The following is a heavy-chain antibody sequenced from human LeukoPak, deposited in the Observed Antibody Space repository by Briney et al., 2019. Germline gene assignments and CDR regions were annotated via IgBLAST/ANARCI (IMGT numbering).Heavy chain of an antibody. J-gene: IGHJ6*03. V-gene: IGHV3-23*01. CDR2: ISGSGGST. CDR3: ARGYCSGGSCYLDYYYYMDV. Sequence: GGSLRLSCAASGFTFSSYAMSWVRQAPGKGLEWASAISGSGGSTYYADSVKGRFTISRDNSKNTLYLQMNSLRAEDTAVYYCARGYCSGGSCYLDYYYYMDVWGKGTTVTISS. D-gene: IGHD2-15*01. CDR1: GFTFSSYA.